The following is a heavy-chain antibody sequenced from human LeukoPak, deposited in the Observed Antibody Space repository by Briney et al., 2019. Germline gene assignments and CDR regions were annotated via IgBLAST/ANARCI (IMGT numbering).Heavy chain of an antibody. V-gene: IGHV3-23*01. CDR2: ISGSGGST. CDR1: GFTFSSYA. J-gene: IGHJ4*02. Sequence: GGSLRLSCAASGFTFSSYAMSWVRQAPGKGLEWVSAISGSGGSTYYADSVKGRFTISRDNSKNTLYLQMNSLRAEGTAVYYCAKMAVRGGVVIAHFDYWGQGTLVTVSS. D-gene: IGHD3-3*01. CDR3: AKMAVRGGVVIAHFDY.